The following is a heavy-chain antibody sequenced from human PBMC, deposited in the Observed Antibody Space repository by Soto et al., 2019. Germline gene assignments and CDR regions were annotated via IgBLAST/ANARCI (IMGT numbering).Heavy chain of an antibody. V-gene: IGHV3-23*01. CDR1: GFTFSNFA. Sequence: PGGSRRLSCAASGFTFSNFAMSWVRQAPGKGLEWVSAISGSGTSTYDADSVKGRFSISRDNSKNTLYLQMNSLRAEDTAVYYCAKVRTIFGVVPFDYWGQGTLVTVS. CDR2: ISGSGTST. D-gene: IGHD3-3*01. CDR3: AKVRTIFGVVPFDY. J-gene: IGHJ4*02.